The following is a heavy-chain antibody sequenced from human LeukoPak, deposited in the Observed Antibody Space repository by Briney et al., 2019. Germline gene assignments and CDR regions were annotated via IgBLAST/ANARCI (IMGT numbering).Heavy chain of an antibody. CDR3: ARGNYSSGSYYVVDFDY. J-gene: IGHJ4*02. CDR1: IDSIKNYY. CDR2: IYHTGNT. V-gene: IGHV4-59*12. Sequence: KTSETLSLTCTVSIDSIKNYYWNWIRQPPGKGLEWIGYIYHTGNTNYNPSLKSRLSMSIDPSKNQFSLKLNSVTAADTAVYYCARGNYSSGSYYVVDFDYWGRGTLVTVSS. D-gene: IGHD3-10*01.